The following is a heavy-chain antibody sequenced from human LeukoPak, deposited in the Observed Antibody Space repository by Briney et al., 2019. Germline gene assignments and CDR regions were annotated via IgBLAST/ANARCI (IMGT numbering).Heavy chain of an antibody. J-gene: IGHJ4*02. CDR3: TRDPHALDY. Sequence: GGSLRLSCATSGFTFSSYSMNWVRQAPGKGLEWVSYITSSSSTIYYADSVKGRFTISRDNAENSLHLQMNSLRAEDSAVYYCTRDPHALDYWGQGTLVTVSS. CDR1: GFTFSSYS. CDR2: ITSSSSTI. V-gene: IGHV3-48*01.